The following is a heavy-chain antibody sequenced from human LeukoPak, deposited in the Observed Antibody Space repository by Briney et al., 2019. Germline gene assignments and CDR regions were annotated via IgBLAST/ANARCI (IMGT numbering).Heavy chain of an antibody. CDR1: GYSISSGYY. D-gene: IGHD4-11*01. CDR2: IDHSGST. CDR3: ARVVATVSPYYYYLDV. Sequence: PSETLSLTCTVSGYSISSGYYWGWIRQPPGQGLEWVGDIDHSGSTYDKPSLKSRITISVDTSKNQFSLKLSSLTAADTAVYYCARVVATVSPYYYYLDVWGKGTTVTVPS. V-gene: IGHV4-38-2*02. J-gene: IGHJ6*03.